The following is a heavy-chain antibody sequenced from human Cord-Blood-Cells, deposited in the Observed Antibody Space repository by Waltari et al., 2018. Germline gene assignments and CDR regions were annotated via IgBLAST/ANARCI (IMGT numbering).Heavy chain of an antibody. J-gene: IGHJ3*02. CDR2: ISWNSGSI. D-gene: IGHD6-6*01. CDR3: AKDIRRWAARPDAFDI. CDR1: GFTFDDYA. Sequence: EVQLVESGGGLVQPGRSLRLSCAAVGFTFDDYAMPWVRQAPGKGLEWVSGISWNSGSIGYADSVKGRFTISRDNAKNSLYLQMNSLRAEDTALYYCAKDIRRWAARPDAFDIWGQGTMVTVSS. V-gene: IGHV3-9*01.